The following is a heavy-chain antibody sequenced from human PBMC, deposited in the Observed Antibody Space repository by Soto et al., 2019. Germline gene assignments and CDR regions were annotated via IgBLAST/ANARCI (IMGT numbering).Heavy chain of an antibody. CDR1: GGSISSGGYS. D-gene: IGHD3-16*02. CDR2: IYHNGNT. J-gene: IGHJ4*02. CDR3: ASTYPVPLGDLSPYFDY. Sequence: SETLSLTCAVSGGSISSGGYSWNWIRQPPGKGLEWIGYIYHNGNTYYNPSLESRITISLDRSRNQISLILNSVTAADTAVYYCASTYPVPLGDLSPYFDYWGQGSLVTVSS. V-gene: IGHV4-30-2*01.